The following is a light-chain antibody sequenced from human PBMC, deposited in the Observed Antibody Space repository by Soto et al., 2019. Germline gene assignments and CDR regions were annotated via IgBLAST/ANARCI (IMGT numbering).Light chain of an antibody. Sequence: EIVLTQSPATLSVSPGERATLSCRASQSLSINLAWYQQKPGQAPRLLIYGADTRATGVPARFSGSGSGTEFTLTISSLQSEDFAVYYCQQYHKWPLTFGQGAKVDI. V-gene: IGKV3-15*01. CDR2: GAD. J-gene: IGKJ1*01. CDR1: QSLSIN. CDR3: QQYHKWPLT.